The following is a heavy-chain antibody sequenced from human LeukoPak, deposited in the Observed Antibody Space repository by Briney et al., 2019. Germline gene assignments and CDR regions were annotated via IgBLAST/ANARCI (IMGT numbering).Heavy chain of an antibody. CDR2: IIPIFGTA. CDR1: GGTFISYA. CDR3: ARAGYFGYYYDSSGPSRYMDV. J-gene: IGHJ6*03. V-gene: IGHV1-69*06. Sequence: SVNVSCKASGGTFISYAISWVRQAPGQGLEWMGGIIPIFGTANYAQKFQGRVTITADKSTSTAYMELSSLRSEDTAVYYCARAGYFGYYYDSSGPSRYMDVWGKGTTVTVSS. D-gene: IGHD3-22*01.